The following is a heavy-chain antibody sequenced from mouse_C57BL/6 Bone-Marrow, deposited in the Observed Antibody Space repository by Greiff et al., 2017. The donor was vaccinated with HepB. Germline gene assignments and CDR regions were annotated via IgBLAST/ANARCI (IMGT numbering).Heavy chain of an antibody. CDR2: IDPSDSET. D-gene: IGHD2-4*01. V-gene: IGHV1-52*01. CDR1: GYTFTSYW. Sequence: QVQLQQSGAELVRPGSSVKLSCKASGYTFTSYWMHWVKQRPIQGLEWIGNIDPSDSETHYNQKFKDKATLTVDKSSSTAYMQLSSLTSEDSAVYYCARKGGLRRNFDVWGTGTTVTVSS. CDR3: ARKGGLRRNFDV. J-gene: IGHJ1*03.